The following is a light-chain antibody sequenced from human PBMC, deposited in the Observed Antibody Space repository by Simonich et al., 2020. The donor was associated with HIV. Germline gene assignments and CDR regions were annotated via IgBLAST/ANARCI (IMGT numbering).Light chain of an antibody. CDR3: QQYDKWPPVLA. J-gene: IGKJ4*01. Sequence: EIVMTQSPVTLSVSPGERATLSCRANQSVSSNLAWYQQKPGQAPTLLIYGASIRATGIPARFSGSGSGTEFTLTINSMQSEDFAVYYCQQYDKWPPVLAFGGGTKVEIK. CDR1: QSVSSN. CDR2: GAS. V-gene: IGKV3-15*01.